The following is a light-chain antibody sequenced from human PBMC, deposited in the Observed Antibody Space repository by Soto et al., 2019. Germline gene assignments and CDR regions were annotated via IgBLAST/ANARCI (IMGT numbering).Light chain of an antibody. Sequence: QSALTQPASVSGSPGQSITISCTGTSSDVGGYNYVSWYQQHPGKVPKLMMFDVNNRPSGVSNRFSGSKSGNTASLTISVLQAEDEADYFCCSYATGSVYVFGTGTKLTVL. CDR2: DVN. V-gene: IGLV2-14*01. CDR3: CSYATGSVYV. CDR1: SSDVGGYNY. J-gene: IGLJ1*01.